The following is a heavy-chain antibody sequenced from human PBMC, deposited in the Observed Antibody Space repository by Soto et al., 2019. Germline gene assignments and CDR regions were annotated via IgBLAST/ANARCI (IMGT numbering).Heavy chain of an antibody. J-gene: IGHJ4*02. CDR2: IYYSGST. V-gene: IGHV4-61*01. CDR3: AREGYYDSSGYYWGYYFDY. CDR1: GGSVSSGSYY. D-gene: IGHD3-22*01. Sequence: QVQLQESGPGLVKPSETLSLTCTVSGGSVSSGSYYWSWIRQPPGKGLEWIGYIYYSGSTNYNPSLKRRVTISVDTSKNQFSLKLSSVTAADTAVYYCAREGYYDSSGYYWGYYFDYWGQGTLVTVSS.